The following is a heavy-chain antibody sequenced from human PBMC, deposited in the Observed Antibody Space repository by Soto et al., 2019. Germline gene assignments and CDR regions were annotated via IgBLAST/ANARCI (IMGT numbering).Heavy chain of an antibody. Sequence: PGESLKISCKGSGYSFTSYWISWVRQMPGKGLEWMGRIDPSDSYTNYSPSFQGHVTISADKSISTAYLQWSSLKASDTAMYYCASTHYYGSGSYLTPFDYWGQGTLVTVSS. CDR2: IDPSDSYT. J-gene: IGHJ4*02. V-gene: IGHV5-10-1*01. CDR3: ASTHYYGSGSYLTPFDY. D-gene: IGHD3-10*01. CDR1: GYSFTSYW.